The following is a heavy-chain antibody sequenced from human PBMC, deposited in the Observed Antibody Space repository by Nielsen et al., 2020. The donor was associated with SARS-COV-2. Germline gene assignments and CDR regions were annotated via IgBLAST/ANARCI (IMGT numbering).Heavy chain of an antibody. J-gene: IGHJ4*02. Sequence: WIRQPPGKGLEYVSAISSNGGSTYYADSVKGRFTISRDNSKNTLYLQMSSLRAEDTAVYYCVKREHSSGWYLPDYWGQGTLVTVSS. CDR2: ISSNGGST. D-gene: IGHD6-19*01. V-gene: IGHV3-64D*06. CDR3: VKREHSSGWYLPDY.